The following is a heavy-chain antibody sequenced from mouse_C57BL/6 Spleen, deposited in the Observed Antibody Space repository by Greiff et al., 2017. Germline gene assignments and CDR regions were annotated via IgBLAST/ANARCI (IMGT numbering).Heavy chain of an antibody. CDR3: ASYGSSYGFAY. D-gene: IGHD1-1*01. V-gene: IGHV1-76*01. CDR1: GYTFTDYY. J-gene: IGHJ3*01. CDR2: IYPGSGNT. Sequence: VQLQQSGAELVRPGASVKLSCKASGYTFTDYYINWVKQRPGQGLEWIARIYPGSGNTYYNEKFKGKATLTAEKSSSTAYMQLSSLTSEDSAVYFCASYGSSYGFAYWGQGTLVTVSA.